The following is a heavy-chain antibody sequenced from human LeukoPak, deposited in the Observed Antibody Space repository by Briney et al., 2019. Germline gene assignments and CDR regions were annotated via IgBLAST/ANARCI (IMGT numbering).Heavy chain of an antibody. CDR1: GFTFSSYA. CDR3: AKDLSSSISPGMGV. CDR2: ISGSGGST. V-gene: IGHV3-23*01. Sequence: GFLRLSCAASGFTFSSYAMSWVRQAPGKGLEWVSAISGSGGSTYYADSVKGRFTISRDNSKNTLYLQMNSLRAEDTAVYYCAKDLSSSISPGMGVWGQGTTVTVSS. D-gene: IGHD6-13*01. J-gene: IGHJ6*02.